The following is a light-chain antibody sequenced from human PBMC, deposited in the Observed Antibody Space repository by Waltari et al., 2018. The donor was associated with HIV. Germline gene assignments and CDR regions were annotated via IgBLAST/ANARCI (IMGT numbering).Light chain of an antibody. CDR3: AAWDDSLTGSHVI. V-gene: IGLV1-44*01. J-gene: IGLJ2*01. CDR1: RSNIGRNT. CDR2: SNS. Sequence: QSVLSQPPSASGTPGQRVTISCSGSRSNIGRNTVHWYQQLPGTAPKRLIYSNSQRPSGVPDRFSGSKSGTSASLAISGLQSEDEAEYYCAAWDDSLTGSHVIFGGGTKLTFL.